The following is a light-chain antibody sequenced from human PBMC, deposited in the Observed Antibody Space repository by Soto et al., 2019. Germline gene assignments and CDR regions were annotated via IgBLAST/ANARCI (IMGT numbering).Light chain of an antibody. CDR1: QSVSSSY. CDR2: AAS. Sequence: EIVLTQSPGTLSLSPGERATLSCRASQSVSSSYLVWHQQKPGQAPRLLIYAASRSATGIPDRFSGSGSGTDFTLTISRLEPEDFAVYYWQQYGSSPWTFGQGTKVDIK. J-gene: IGKJ1*01. V-gene: IGKV3-20*01. CDR3: QQYGSSPWT.